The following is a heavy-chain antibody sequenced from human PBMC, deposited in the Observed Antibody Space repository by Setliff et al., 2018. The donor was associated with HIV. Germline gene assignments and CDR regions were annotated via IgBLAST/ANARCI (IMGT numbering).Heavy chain of an antibody. Sequence: SETLSLTCTVSGGSISSYYWSWIRQPPGKGLEWIGYIYYRESTNYNPSLKSRVTISVDTSKNQFSLKPSSVTAADTAVYYCAREGLYSGSQINWFDPWGQGTLVTVSS. J-gene: IGHJ5*02. CDR1: GGSISSYY. V-gene: IGHV4-59*01. D-gene: IGHD1-26*01. CDR2: IYYREST. CDR3: AREGLYSGSQINWFDP.